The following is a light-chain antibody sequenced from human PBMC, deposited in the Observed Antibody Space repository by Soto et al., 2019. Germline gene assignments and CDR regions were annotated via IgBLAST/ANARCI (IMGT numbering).Light chain of an antibody. CDR1: TYNIGSNA. V-gene: IGLV1-44*01. CDR3: ASWDDRLNGSWV. J-gene: IGLJ3*02. Sequence: QSVLTQPPSASGTPGQRVIISCSGATYNIGSNAVNWYQQLPGTAPKLLMYSNDQRPSGVPDRFSATKSGTSASLVISGLQSEDESDYYCASWDDRLNGSWVFGGGTKLTVL. CDR2: SND.